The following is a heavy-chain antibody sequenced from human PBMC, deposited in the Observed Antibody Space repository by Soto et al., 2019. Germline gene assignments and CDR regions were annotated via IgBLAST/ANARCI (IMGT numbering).Heavy chain of an antibody. CDR3: AKGYDFWSGYYTFPRDYYYYGMDV. CDR2: ISGSGGSI. J-gene: IGHJ6*02. V-gene: IGHV3-23*01. Sequence: GGSLRLSCAASGFTFSSYAMSWVRQAPGKGLEWVSAISGSGGSIYYADSVKGRFTISRDNSKNTLYLQMNSLRAEDTAVYYCAKGYDFWSGYYTFPRDYYYYGMDVWGQGTTVTVSS. CDR1: GFTFSSYA. D-gene: IGHD3-3*01.